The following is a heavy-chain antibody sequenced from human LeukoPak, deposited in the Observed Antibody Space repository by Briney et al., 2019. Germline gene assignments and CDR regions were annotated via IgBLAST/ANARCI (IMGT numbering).Heavy chain of an antibody. CDR1: GFTFSSYE. D-gene: IGHD3-10*02. CDR2: ISSSGSTI. V-gene: IGHV3-48*03. CDR3: AGLGITMIGGV. Sequence: GGSLRLSCAASGFTFSSYEMNWVRQAPGKGLEWVSYISSSGSTIYYADSVKGRFTISRDNAKNSLYLQMDSLRAEDTAVYYCAGLGITMIGGVWGKGTTVTISS. J-gene: IGHJ6*04.